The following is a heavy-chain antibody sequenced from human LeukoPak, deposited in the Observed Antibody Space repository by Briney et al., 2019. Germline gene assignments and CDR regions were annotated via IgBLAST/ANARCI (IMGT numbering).Heavy chain of an antibody. V-gene: IGHV1-18*01. CDR2: IRGDNGNT. CDR1: GYTFSSYG. CDR3: ARVDLLTGYHFFDY. Sequence: ASVKVSCKTSGYTFSSYGISWVRQAPGQGLEWAGWIRGDNGNTNYAQKFQGRVTMSTDTSTSTAYMELRSLGSDETAVFYCARVDLLTGYHFFDYWGQGTLVTVSS. D-gene: IGHD3-9*01. J-gene: IGHJ4*02.